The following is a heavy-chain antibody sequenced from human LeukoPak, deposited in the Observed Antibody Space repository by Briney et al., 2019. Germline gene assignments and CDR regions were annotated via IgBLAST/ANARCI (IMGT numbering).Heavy chain of an antibody. CDR2: ILKDGSTK. CDR3: AKDLGSTRPEYFQH. CDR1: GFTFRNSG. Sequence: GGSLRLSCAASGFTFRNSGLHWVRQAPGKGLEWVTFILKDGSTKYYADSVKGRFTISRDNSKNTLYLQMNSLRAEDTAVYYCAKDLGSTRPEYFQHWGQGTLVTVSS. D-gene: IGHD2-2*01. J-gene: IGHJ1*01. V-gene: IGHV3-30*02.